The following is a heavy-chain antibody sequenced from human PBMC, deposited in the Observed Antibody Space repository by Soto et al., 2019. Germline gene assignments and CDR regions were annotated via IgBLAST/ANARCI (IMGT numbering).Heavy chain of an antibody. CDR2: INGATGQT. CDR1: GYTFSTYS. Sequence: ASVKVSCKASGYTFSTYSMHWVRQAPGHSLEWMGWINGATGQTRSSQRFQDRVTITRDTSASTAYMELSGLRSGDTAVYYCARGKAMAENYYYYGMDIWGQGTTVTVSS. CDR3: ARGKAMAENYYYYGMDI. J-gene: IGHJ6*02. V-gene: IGHV1-3*01.